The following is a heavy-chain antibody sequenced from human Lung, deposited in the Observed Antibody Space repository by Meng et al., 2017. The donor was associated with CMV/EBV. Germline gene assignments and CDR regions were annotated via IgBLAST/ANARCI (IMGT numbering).Heavy chain of an antibody. CDR3: ASVFGVFDY. D-gene: IGHD3-16*01. CDR1: GFTFSSYN. J-gene: IGHJ4*02. Sequence: ETLSLTCAASGFTFSSYNMNWVRQAPGKGLEWVSYISTSSSIMYYADSVKGRFTISRDNAKNSLYLQMNSLRAEDTAVYYCASVFGVFDYWGQGDRVTGAS. CDR2: ISTSSSIM. V-gene: IGHV3-48*04.